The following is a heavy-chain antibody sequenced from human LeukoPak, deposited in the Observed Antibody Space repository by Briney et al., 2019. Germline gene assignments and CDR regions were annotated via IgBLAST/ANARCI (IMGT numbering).Heavy chain of an antibody. CDR3: ASGYYYDSSGYYY. J-gene: IGHJ4*02. Sequence: ASVKVSCKASGYTFTGYYMHWVRQAPGQGLGWMRWINPNSGGTNYAPKFQGRVTMTRDTSISTAYMELSRLRSDDTAVYYCASGYYYDSSGYYYWGQGTLVTVSS. V-gene: IGHV1-2*02. CDR2: INPNSGGT. CDR1: GYTFTGYY. D-gene: IGHD3-22*01.